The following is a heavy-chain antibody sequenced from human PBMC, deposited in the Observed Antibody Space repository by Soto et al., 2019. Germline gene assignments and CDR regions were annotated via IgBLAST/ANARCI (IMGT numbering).Heavy chain of an antibody. CDR3: ASQQGIVDTALVLGNF. J-gene: IGHJ4*02. V-gene: IGHV4-34*01. D-gene: IGHD5-18*01. Sequence: SETLSLTCAVYGGSFSGYYWSWIRQPPGKGLEWIGEINHSGSSNYNPSLKSRVTISVDTSKNQLSLKLNSVTAADTAVYYCASQQGIVDTALVLGNFWGQGTQVTVSS. CDR1: GGSFSGYY. CDR2: INHSGSS.